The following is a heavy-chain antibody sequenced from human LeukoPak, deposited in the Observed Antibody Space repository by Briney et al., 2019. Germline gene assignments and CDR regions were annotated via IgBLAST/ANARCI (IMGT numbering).Heavy chain of an antibody. CDR3: ARVTRSRTTGETFGRYLDY. Sequence: SETLSLTCNVSGGSISSEPFYWGWIPQTPGKGFEWIGSRFYTGSTSYNPSLKSRVTMSVDTSKKQFSLHLSSATAADTAVYYCARVTRSRTTGETFGRYLDYWGQGTLLTVSS. V-gene: IGHV4-39*07. CDR2: RFYTGST. D-gene: IGHD3-10*01. J-gene: IGHJ4*02. CDR1: GGSISSEPFY.